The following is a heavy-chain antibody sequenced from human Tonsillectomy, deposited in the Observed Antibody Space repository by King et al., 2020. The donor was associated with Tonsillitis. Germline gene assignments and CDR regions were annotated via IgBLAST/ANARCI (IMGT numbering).Heavy chain of an antibody. CDR2: LYSGGST. V-gene: IGHV3-53*01. J-gene: IGHJ4*02. CDR3: VRGDVSSGCYYSSFDD. CDR1: GFTVSSNY. Sequence: VQLVESGGGLIQPGGSLRLSCAASGFTVSSNYMTWVRQAPGKGLEWGSVLYSGGSTYYSDSVKGRFTISRDNSKNTLYHQMNSLRAEDTAVYYCVRGDVSSGCYYSSFDDWGQGTLVTVSS. D-gene: IGHD3-10*01.